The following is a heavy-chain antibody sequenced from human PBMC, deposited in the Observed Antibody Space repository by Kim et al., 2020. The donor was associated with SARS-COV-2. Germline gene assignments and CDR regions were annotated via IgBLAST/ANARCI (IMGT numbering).Heavy chain of an antibody. D-gene: IGHD6-25*01. J-gene: IGHJ6*02. Sequence: AATVKGRFTISRDNSKNTLYLQMNSLRAEDTAVYYCARESQGAAYGMDVWGQGTTVTVSS. CDR3: ARESQGAAYGMDV. V-gene: IGHV3-53*01.